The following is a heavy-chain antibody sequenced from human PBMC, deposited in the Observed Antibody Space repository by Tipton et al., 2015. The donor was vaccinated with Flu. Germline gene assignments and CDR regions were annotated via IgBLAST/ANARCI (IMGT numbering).Heavy chain of an antibody. Sequence: TLSLTCTVSGGSISSHYWSWIRQPPGKGLEWIGYIYYSGGTNYNPSLKSRVTISVDTSKNQFSLKLSSVTAADTAVYYCARASSIAAYDFWSGYSYYFDYWGQGTLVTVSS. CDR2: IYYSGGT. J-gene: IGHJ4*02. V-gene: IGHV4-59*11. CDR3: ARASSIAAYDFWSGYSYYFDY. CDR1: GGSISSHY. D-gene: IGHD3-3*01.